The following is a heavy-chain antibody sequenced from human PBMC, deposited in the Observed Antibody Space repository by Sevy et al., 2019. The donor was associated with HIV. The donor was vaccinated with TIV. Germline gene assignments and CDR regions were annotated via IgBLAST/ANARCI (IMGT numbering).Heavy chain of an antibody. Sequence: SETLSLTCSVSGASISSSGYYWGWIRQPPGKGLEWIASIRYSGSTLYNPSLRSRVTISADTSKNQFSLKLNSVTAADTATYYCAGPTLTYSSGWTYYDYWGQGTVFTVSS. CDR2: IRYSGST. CDR1: GASISSSGYY. V-gene: IGHV4-39*01. D-gene: IGHD6-19*01. CDR3: AGPTLTYSSGWTYYDY. J-gene: IGHJ4*02.